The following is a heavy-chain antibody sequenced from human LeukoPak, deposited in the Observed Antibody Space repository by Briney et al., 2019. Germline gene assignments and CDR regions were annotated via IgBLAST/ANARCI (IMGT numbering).Heavy chain of an antibody. D-gene: IGHD1-26*01. J-gene: IGHJ4*02. CDR3: AKGGQYYFDY. CDR2: ISGGGGGT. CDR1: GFTFSTYD. V-gene: IGHV3-23*01. Sequence: GGSLRLACAPSGFTFSTYDMRWVPGSPGKGLQWVSAISGGGGGTYYADSVKGRFTISRDNSKNTLYLQMNRLRAEDTAVYYCAKGGQYYFDYWGQGTLVTVSS.